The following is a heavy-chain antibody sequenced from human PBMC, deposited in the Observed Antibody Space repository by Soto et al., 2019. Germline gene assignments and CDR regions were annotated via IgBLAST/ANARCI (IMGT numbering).Heavy chain of an antibody. CDR2: IYYSGST. V-gene: IGHV4-31*03. Sequence: QVQLQESDPGLVKPSQTLSLTCTVSGGSISSGSYYWSWIRQHPGKGLEWIGYIYYSGSTYYNPSLKSRVTISVDTSKNQFSLKLSSVTAADTAVYYCARVGTMVRGVITAFDYWGQGTLVTVSS. D-gene: IGHD3-10*01. J-gene: IGHJ4*02. CDR1: GGSISSGSYY. CDR3: ARVGTMVRGVITAFDY.